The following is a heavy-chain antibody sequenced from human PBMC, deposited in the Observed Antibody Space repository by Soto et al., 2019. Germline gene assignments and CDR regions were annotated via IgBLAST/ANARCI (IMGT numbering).Heavy chain of an antibody. CDR1: GFTFSSYA. Sequence: EVQLLESGGGLVQPGGSLRLSCAASGFTFSSYAMSWVRQAPGKGLEWVSAISGSGGSTYYADSVKCRFTISRDNSKTTLYLQMNSLRAEDTAVYYCAKDTGYSSGWYYFDYWGQGTLVTVSS. D-gene: IGHD6-19*01. CDR2: ISGSGGST. V-gene: IGHV3-23*01. CDR3: AKDTGYSSGWYYFDY. J-gene: IGHJ4*02.